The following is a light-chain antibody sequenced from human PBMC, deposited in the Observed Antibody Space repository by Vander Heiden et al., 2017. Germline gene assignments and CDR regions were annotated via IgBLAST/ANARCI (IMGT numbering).Light chain of an antibody. V-gene: IGLV1-51*01. CDR1: SSNIGTNY. Sequence: QSVLTQPPSVSAAPGQKVTISCSGSSSNIGTNYVSWYQQFQGTTPKLLISDNNKRPSGIPDRFSGSKSGTSATLGITGLQTGDEADYYCSTWDTSLSAVVFGGGTKVNVL. J-gene: IGLJ3*02. CDR3: STWDTSLSAVV. CDR2: DNN.